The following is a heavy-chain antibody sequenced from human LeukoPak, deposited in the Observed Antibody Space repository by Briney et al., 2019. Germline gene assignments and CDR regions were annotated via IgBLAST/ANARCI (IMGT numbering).Heavy chain of an antibody. D-gene: IGHD4-17*01. J-gene: IGHJ6*02. V-gene: IGHV1-2*02. CDR1: GYTFTGYY. Sequence: ASVKVSCKASGYTFTGYYLHWVRQAPGQGLEWMGWINPNSGGTNYAQKFQGRVTMTRDTSISTAYMELSRLRSDDTAVYYCAIEGVTTPNYYYYYGMDVWGQGTTVTVSS. CDR3: AIEGVTTPNYYYYYGMDV. CDR2: INPNSGGT.